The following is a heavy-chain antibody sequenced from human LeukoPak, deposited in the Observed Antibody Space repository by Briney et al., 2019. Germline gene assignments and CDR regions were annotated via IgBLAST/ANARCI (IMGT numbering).Heavy chain of an antibody. CDR2: LIGSSGAT. CDR1: GFTFSNYA. CDR3: AKGAYDYIEIAYFDY. D-gene: IGHD5-12*01. J-gene: IGHJ4*02. Sequence: GGSLRLSCAASGFTFSNYAMNWVRQAPGKGLEWVAVLIGSSGATDYADSVKGRFTISRDNSKNTLFLQMNSLRAEDTAIYYCAKGAYDYIEIAYFDYWGQGALVTVSS. V-gene: IGHV3-23*01.